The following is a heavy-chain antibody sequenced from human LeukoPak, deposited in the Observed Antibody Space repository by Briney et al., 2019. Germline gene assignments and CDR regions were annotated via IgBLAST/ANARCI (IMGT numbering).Heavy chain of an antibody. V-gene: IGHV3-30*02. CDR1: GFTFSSYG. Sequence: GGSLSLSCAASGFTFSSYGMHWVRQAPGKGLEWVAFIRYDGSNKYYADSVKGRFTISRDNSKNTLYLQMNSLRAEDTAVYYCAKAGQQQTLWYYYYYYMDVWGKGTTVTVSS. CDR3: AKAGQQQTLWYYYYYYMDV. CDR2: IRYDGSNK. D-gene: IGHD6-13*01. J-gene: IGHJ6*03.